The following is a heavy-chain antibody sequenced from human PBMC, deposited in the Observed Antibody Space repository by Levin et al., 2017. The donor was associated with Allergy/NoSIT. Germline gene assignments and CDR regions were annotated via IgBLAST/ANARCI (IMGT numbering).Heavy chain of an antibody. CDR2: MNPNSGNT. Sequence: ASVKVSCKASGYTFTSYDINWVRQATGQGLEWMGWMNPNSGNTGYAQKFQGRVTMTRNTSISTAYMELSSLRSEDTAVYYCARWASGVCGGGSCYYGYWGQGTLVTVSS. J-gene: IGHJ4*02. CDR3: ARWASGVCGGGSCYYGY. D-gene: IGHD2-15*01. V-gene: IGHV1-8*01. CDR1: GYTFTSYD.